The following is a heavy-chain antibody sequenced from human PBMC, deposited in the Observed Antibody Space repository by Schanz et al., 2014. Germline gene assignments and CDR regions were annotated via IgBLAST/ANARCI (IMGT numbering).Heavy chain of an antibody. V-gene: IGHV3-66*01. CDR3: AGAVATIRADSFDI. Sequence: EVQLVESGGGLVQPGGSLRLSCAASGFTVSSNYMSWVRQAPGKGLEWVSITYSGGSTYYADSVKGRFTISRDNSKNTLYLQMKSLRAEDTAVYYCAGAVATIRADSFDIWGQGTMVAVSS. D-gene: IGHD5-12*01. J-gene: IGHJ3*02. CDR1: GFTVSSNY. CDR2: TYSGGST.